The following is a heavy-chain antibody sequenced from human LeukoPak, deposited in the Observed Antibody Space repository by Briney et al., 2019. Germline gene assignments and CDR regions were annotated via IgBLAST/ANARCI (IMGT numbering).Heavy chain of an antibody. D-gene: IGHD4-11*01. Sequence: SGGSLRLSCVGSGFTFRSHAMSWVRQAPEKGLEFVSGIYENGGTTYYADSVKGRFSISRDNSKNTLYLQMNSLRAEDTAVYYCARWKYSNYIYYFDYWGQGTLVTVSS. V-gene: IGHV3-23*01. CDR2: IYENGGTT. CDR3: ARWKYSNYIYYFDY. J-gene: IGHJ4*02. CDR1: GFTFRSHA.